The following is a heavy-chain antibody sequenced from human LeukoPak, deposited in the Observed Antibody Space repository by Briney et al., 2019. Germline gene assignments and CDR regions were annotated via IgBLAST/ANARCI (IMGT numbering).Heavy chain of an antibody. Sequence: GGSLRLSCAASGFTFSDYYMSWIRQAPGKGLEWVSYISSSGSTIYYADSVKGRFTISRDNAKNSLYLQMNSLRAEDTAVYYCAGGDVDTAMVTDIWGQGTMVTVSS. CDR1: GFTFSDYY. CDR3: AGGDVDTAMVTDI. CDR2: ISSSGSTI. D-gene: IGHD5-18*01. V-gene: IGHV3-11*01. J-gene: IGHJ3*02.